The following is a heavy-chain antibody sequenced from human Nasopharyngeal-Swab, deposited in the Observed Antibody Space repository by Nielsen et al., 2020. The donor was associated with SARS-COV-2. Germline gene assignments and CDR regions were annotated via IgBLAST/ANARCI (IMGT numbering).Heavy chain of an antibody. D-gene: IGHD6-25*01. CDR1: GYTFINNA. V-gene: IGHV1-3*01. J-gene: IGHJ3*02. Sequence: ASVKVSCKASGYTFINNAMHWVRQAPGQGLEWMGWIIPGNGNTKYSQKFQGRVTITRDTSASTAYMELSSLRSEDTAVYSCAISGDIWGQGTMVTVSS. CDR2: IIPGNGNT. CDR3: AISGDI.